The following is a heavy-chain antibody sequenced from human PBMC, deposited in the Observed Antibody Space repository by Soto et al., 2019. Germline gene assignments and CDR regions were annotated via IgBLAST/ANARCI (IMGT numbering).Heavy chain of an antibody. CDR3: ARDSGTVGYDDS. CDR2: IIPLLDVT. CDR1: GGTFSTYT. D-gene: IGHD3-10*01. Sequence: QVQLVQSGAEVKKPGSSVKVSCKASGGTFSTYTINWVRQAPGQGLEWMGRIIPLLDVTNNAQRFQGRVTITADKSTSTVYMELTSLTSQATAVYYCARDSGTVGYDDSWGQGTLVTVSS. V-gene: IGHV1-69*08. J-gene: IGHJ4*02.